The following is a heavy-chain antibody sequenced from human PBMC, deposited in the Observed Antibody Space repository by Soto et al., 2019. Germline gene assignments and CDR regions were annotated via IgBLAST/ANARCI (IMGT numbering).Heavy chain of an antibody. CDR1: GVSVSSFY. CDR3: ARQGSGYSSRTHFDY. J-gene: IGHJ4*02. D-gene: IGHD6-19*01. V-gene: IGHV4-59*02. CDR2: LYYTGDT. Sequence: SETLSLTCTVSGVSVSSFYWSCIRQPPGKGLEWIGYLYYTGDTNTNPSLQSRVSMAVDASKNQFSLKLSSVTAADTAVYYCARQGSGYSSRTHFDYWGQGPQVTVSS.